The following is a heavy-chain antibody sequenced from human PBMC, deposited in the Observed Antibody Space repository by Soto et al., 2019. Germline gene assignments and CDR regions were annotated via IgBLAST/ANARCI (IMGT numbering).Heavy chain of an antibody. Sequence: PGGSLRLSCAASGFTFSSYAMHWVRQAPGKGLEWVAVISYDGSNEYYADSVKGRFTVSRDNSKNTLYLQMDNLRAEDTAVYYCAKYSSSWYDNDAFEIWGQGTRVTVSS. V-gene: IGHV3-30-3*02. D-gene: IGHD6-13*01. J-gene: IGHJ3*02. CDR1: GFTFSSYA. CDR3: AKYSSSWYDNDAFEI. CDR2: ISYDGSNE.